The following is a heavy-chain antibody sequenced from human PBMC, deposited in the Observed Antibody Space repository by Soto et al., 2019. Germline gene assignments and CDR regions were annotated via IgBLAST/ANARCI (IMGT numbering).Heavy chain of an antibody. D-gene: IGHD6-19*01. CDR3: AREGKYSSGWYILDY. CDR2: ISSSGSTI. Sequence: PXGSLRLSCAASGFTFSDYYMSWIRQAPGKGLEWVSYISSSGSTIYYADSVKGRFTISRENAKNSLYLQMNSLRAEDTAVYYCAREGKYSSGWYILDYWGQGALVTVSS. CDR1: GFTFSDYY. J-gene: IGHJ4*02. V-gene: IGHV3-11*01.